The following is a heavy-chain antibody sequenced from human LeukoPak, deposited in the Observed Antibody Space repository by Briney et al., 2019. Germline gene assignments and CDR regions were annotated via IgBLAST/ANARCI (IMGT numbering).Heavy chain of an antibody. J-gene: IGHJ6*03. CDR3: ARGRSITIFGVVIMGGRGYYYMDV. CDR1: GYTLTSYD. D-gene: IGHD3-3*01. CDR2: MNPNSGNT. V-gene: IGHV1-8*01. Sequence: GASVKVSCKASGYTLTSYDINWVRQATGQGLEWMGWMNPNSGNTGYAQKFQGRVTMTRNTSISTAYMELSSLRSEDTAVYYCARGRSITIFGVVIMGGRGYYYMDVWGKGTTVTVSS.